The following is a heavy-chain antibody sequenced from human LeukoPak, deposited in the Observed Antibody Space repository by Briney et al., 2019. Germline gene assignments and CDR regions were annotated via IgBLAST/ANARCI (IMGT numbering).Heavy chain of an antibody. V-gene: IGHV4-4*07. J-gene: IGHJ4*02. D-gene: IGHD3-10*01. CDR1: GGSISSYY. CDR2: IYTSGST. CDR3: ARDSTGGSGSYYTYFDY. Sequence: SETLSLTCTVSGGSISSYYWSWIRQPAGKGLEWIGRIYTSGSTNYNPSLKSRVTMSVDTSKNQFSLTLISVTAADTAVYYCARDSTGGSGSYYTYFDYWGQGTLVTVSS.